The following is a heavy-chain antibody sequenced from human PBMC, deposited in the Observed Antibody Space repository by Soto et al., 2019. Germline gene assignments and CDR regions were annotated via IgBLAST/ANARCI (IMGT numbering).Heavy chain of an antibody. CDR3: ARGTWNYYYGSTS. Sequence: EVQLVESGGGLVQPGGSLRLSCAASEFTFDKYYMTWVRQAPGKGPEWVANIKPDGSEQYYVDSVKGRFTISRDNANNSLSLQMNSLRAEDTAVYFCARGTWNYYYGSTSGAKGPRSPSP. CDR1: EFTFDKYY. CDR2: IKPDGSEQ. J-gene: IGHJ6*02. V-gene: IGHV3-7*01. D-gene: IGHD1-1*01.